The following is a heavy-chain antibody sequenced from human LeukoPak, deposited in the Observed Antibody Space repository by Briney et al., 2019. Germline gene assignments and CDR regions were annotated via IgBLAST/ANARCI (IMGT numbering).Heavy chain of an antibody. D-gene: IGHD6-6*01. Sequence: GGSLRLSCAASGFTFSSYEMNWVRPAPGKGLEWVSYISSSGSTIYYADSVRGRFTISRDNAKNSLYLQMNSLRAEDTAVYYCARPYSSSSDYWGQGTLVTVSS. CDR1: GFTFSSYE. CDR2: ISSSGSTI. V-gene: IGHV3-48*03. CDR3: ARPYSSSSDY. J-gene: IGHJ4*02.